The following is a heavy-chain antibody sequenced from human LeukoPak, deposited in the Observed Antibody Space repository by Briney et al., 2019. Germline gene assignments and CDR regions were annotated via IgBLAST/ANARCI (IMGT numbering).Heavy chain of an antibody. V-gene: IGHV3-23*01. CDR3: AKERAGYTNPYYFDY. CDR2: ISGSGANT. Sequence: PGGPLRLSCAASGFTFSTYAMSWVRQAPGKGLEWVSTISGSGANTYYADSVWGRFTISRDNSKNTLYLHMYNLSAEDTAVHYCAKERAGYTNPYYFDYWGQGTLVTVSS. J-gene: IGHJ4*02. D-gene: IGHD3-16*02. CDR1: GFTFSTYA.